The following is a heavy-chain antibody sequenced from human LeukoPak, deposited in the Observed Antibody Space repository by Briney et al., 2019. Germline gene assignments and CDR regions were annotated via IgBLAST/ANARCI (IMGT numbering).Heavy chain of an antibody. D-gene: IGHD2-15*01. CDR2: INHSGST. J-gene: IGHJ6*03. Sequence: SETLPLTCAVYGGSFSGYYWSWIRQPPGKGLEWIGEINHSGSTNYNPSLKSRVTISVDTSKNQFSLKLSSVTAADTAVYYCARGRYCSGGSCYRFRYYYYYMDVWGKGTTVTVSS. CDR1: GGSFSGYY. CDR3: ARGRYCSGGSCYRFRYYYYYMDV. V-gene: IGHV4-34*01.